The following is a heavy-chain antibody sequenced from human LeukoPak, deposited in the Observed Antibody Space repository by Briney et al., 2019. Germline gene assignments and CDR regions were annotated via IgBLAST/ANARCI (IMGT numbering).Heavy chain of an antibody. CDR2: IKQDGSEI. J-gene: IGHJ4*02. CDR3: AGGPGFLFNH. CDR1: GFTFSTYW. Sequence: GGSLRLSCAASGFTFSTYWMTWVRQAPGKGLEWVANIKQDGSEIYYVDSVKGRFTISRDNAKNSLYLQMNSLRAEDTAVYYCAGGPGFLFNHCGQGTLVTVSS. D-gene: IGHD3-9*01. V-gene: IGHV3-7*01.